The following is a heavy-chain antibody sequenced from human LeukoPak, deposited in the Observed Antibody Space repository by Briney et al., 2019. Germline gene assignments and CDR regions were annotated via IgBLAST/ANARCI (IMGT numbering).Heavy chain of an antibody. CDR1: GINFSTYA. Sequence: GGSLRLSCAASGINFSTYAMTWVRQAPGKGLQWVSAISGSGTDTYYRDSVKGRFTISRDNSKNTLHLQMNSLRAEDTAVYYCAAYYLGGRYQGLDYWGQGTLVTVSS. CDR3: AAYYLGGRYQGLDY. V-gene: IGHV3-23*01. CDR2: ISGSGTDT. J-gene: IGHJ4*02. D-gene: IGHD1-26*01.